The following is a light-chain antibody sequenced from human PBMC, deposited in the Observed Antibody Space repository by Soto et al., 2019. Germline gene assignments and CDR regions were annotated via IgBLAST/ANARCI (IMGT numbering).Light chain of an antibody. Sequence: QSVLTQPASVSGSPGQSITISCTGTSSGVGGYNYVSWYQHHPGKAPKLMIYDVSNRPSGVSNRFSGSKSGNTASLTISGLQPEDEADYYCCSYTTSNTRQIVFGTGTQLTVL. CDR3: CSYTTSNTRQIV. V-gene: IGLV2-14*03. J-gene: IGLJ1*01. CDR2: DVS. CDR1: SSGVGGYNY.